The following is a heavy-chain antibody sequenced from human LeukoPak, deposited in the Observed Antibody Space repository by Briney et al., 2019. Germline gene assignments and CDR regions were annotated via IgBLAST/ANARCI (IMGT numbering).Heavy chain of an antibody. V-gene: IGHV4-39*01. CDR1: GGSISSSSYY. J-gene: IGHJ4*02. CDR3: ARQEFGIVVVTKHYYFDY. D-gene: IGHD3-22*01. CDR2: XXYTGST. Sequence: SETLSLTCTVSGGSISSSSYYWGWIRQPPGXXXXXXXXXXYTGSTYHNPTLKSRVTISVDTSKNQFSLKLSSVTAAETAVYYCARQEFGIVVVTKHYYFDYWGQGTLVTVSS.